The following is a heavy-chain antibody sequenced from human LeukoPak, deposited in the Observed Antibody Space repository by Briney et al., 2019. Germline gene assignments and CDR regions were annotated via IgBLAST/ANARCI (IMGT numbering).Heavy chain of an antibody. Sequence: PSETLSLTCTVSGGSISSYYWSWIRQPPGKGLEWIGYIYYSGSTNYNPSLKSRVTISVDTSKNQFSLKVTSVTAADTAVYYCARDSGTTGEVKFDPWGQGTLVTVSS. V-gene: IGHV4-59*12. CDR2: IYYSGST. CDR1: GGSISSYY. D-gene: IGHD3-10*01. CDR3: ARDSGTTGEVKFDP. J-gene: IGHJ5*02.